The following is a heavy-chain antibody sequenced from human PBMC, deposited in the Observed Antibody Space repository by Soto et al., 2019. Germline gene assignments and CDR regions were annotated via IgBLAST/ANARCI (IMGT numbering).Heavy chain of an antibody. J-gene: IGHJ3*02. D-gene: IGHD3-16*01. CDR1: GGTFSSYA. Sequence: GASVKVSCKASGGTFSSYAISWVLQAPGQGLEWMGGIIPIFGTANYAQKFQGRVTITADESTSTAYMELSSLRSEDTAVYYCARDRGGGKMATTSGAFDIWGQGTMVTVSS. CDR3: ARDRGGGKMATTSGAFDI. V-gene: IGHV1-69*13. CDR2: IIPIFGTA.